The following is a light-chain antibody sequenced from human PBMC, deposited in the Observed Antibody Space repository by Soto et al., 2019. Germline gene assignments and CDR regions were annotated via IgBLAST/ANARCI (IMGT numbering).Light chain of an antibody. CDR3: MQTLQTRT. CDR1: QSLLHSNGYYY. V-gene: IGKV2-28*01. CDR2: MGS. Sequence: DIVMTQSPLSLPVTPGEPASISCRSTQSLLHSNGYYYLDWYLQKPGQSPQLLIYMGSTRSSGVPDRFSASGSGTDFTLKISRVEAEDVGVYYCMQTLQTRTFGQGTKVDIK. J-gene: IGKJ1*01.